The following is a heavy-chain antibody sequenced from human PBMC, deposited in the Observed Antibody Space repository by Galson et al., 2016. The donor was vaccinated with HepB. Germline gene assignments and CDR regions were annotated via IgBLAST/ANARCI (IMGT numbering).Heavy chain of an antibody. CDR3: TREAIAVASTLYYYGVDV. CDR1: GLTVSSSH. D-gene: IGHD6-19*01. CDR2: IHRDATT. J-gene: IGHJ6*02. V-gene: IGHV3-53*01. Sequence: LRLSCAASGLTVSSSHISWVRQAPGKGLEWVSTIHRDATTYYKDSVKGRFTMPRDNAKNTLYLQMNSLRAEDTAIYYCTREAIAVASTLYYYGVDVWGQGTTVIVSS.